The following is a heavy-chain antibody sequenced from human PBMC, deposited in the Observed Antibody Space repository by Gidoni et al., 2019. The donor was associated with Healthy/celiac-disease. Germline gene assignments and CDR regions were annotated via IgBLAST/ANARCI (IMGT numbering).Heavy chain of an antibody. CDR1: GGSLSSYS. D-gene: IGHD2-15*01. V-gene: IGHV4-59*01. CDR3: ARAFEGSGYCSGGSCPLGY. Sequence: QVQLQESGPGLVKPSETLSLPCTFSGGSLSSYSWSWIRQPPGKGLALIGYIYYSGSTNYNPSLKSRVTISVDTSKNQFSLKLSSVTAADTAVYYCARAFEGSGYCSGGSCPLGYWGQGTLVTVSS. J-gene: IGHJ4*02. CDR2: IYYSGST.